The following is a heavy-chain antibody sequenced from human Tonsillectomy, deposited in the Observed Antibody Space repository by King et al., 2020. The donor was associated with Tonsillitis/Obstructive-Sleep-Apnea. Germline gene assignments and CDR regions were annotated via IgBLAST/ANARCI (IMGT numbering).Heavy chain of an antibody. CDR2: INHSGST. V-gene: IGHV4-34*01. CDR3: ARGWSSKKGITTRNFDY. Sequence: HVQLQQWGAGLLKPSETLSLTCAVYVGSFSGYYWSWIRRPPGKGLEWIGDINHSGSTNYNPSLKSRVTMSLDTSTNQFSPELTSVTAADTAVYYCARGWSSKKGITTRNFDYWGQGTLVTVSS. CDR1: VGSFSGYY. J-gene: IGHJ4*02. D-gene: IGHD1-1*01.